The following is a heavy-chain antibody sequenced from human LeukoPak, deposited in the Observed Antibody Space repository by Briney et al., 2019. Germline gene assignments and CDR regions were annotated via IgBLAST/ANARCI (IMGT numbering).Heavy chain of an antibody. CDR3: ARTSIAARRANAFDI. CDR1: GGSISSGGYS. J-gene: IGHJ3*02. V-gene: IGHV4-30-2*01. D-gene: IGHD6-6*01. CDR2: IYHSGNT. Sequence: SETLSLTCAVSGGSISSGGYSWSWIRQPPGKGLEWIGYIYHSGNTYYNPSLKSRVTISVDRSRNQFSLKLSSVTAADTAVYYCARTSIAARRANAFDIWGQGTMVTVSS.